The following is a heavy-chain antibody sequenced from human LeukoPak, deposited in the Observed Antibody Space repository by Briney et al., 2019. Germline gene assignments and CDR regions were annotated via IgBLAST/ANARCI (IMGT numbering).Heavy chain of an antibody. CDR3: ARGGITGTTYFDY. CDR2: IIPILGIA. Sequence: GASVTVSFKASGGTFNNYAISWVRQAPGQGLEWMGRIIPILGIANYAQKFQGRVTITADKSTSTAYMELSSLRSEDTAVYYCARGGITGTTYFDYWGQGTLVTVSS. D-gene: IGHD1-20*01. CDR1: GGTFNNYA. V-gene: IGHV1-69*04. J-gene: IGHJ4*02.